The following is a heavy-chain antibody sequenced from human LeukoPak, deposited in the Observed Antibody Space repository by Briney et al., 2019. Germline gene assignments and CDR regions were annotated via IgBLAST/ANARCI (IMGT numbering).Heavy chain of an antibody. CDR3: ARRRVYYDSSGYIFDY. CDR1: GYSFTSYW. CDR2: IYPGDSDS. Sequence: GESLKISCKGSGYSFTSYWIGWVRQMPGKSLEWMGIIYPGDSDSRYSPSFQGQVSISADKSISTSYLQWSSLKASDTAIYYCARRRVYYDSSGYIFDYWGQGTLVTVSS. J-gene: IGHJ4*02. V-gene: IGHV5-51*01. D-gene: IGHD3-22*01.